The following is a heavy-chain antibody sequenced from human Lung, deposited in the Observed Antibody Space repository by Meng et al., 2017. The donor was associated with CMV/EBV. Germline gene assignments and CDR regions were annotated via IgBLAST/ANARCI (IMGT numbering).Heavy chain of an antibody. V-gene: IGHV4-59*08. Sequence: QVQLQEPGPELGKPSATLSLPCVVSGGSISTYSWSWIRQPPGKGLEWIGNNYYSGSTNYNPSLASRVTISVDSSKNQFSLKLSSVTAADTAVYYCARHQNGGTYPLDYWGQGTLVTVSS. CDR1: GGSISTYS. CDR2: NYYSGST. D-gene: IGHD3-16*02. J-gene: IGHJ4*02. CDR3: ARHQNGGTYPLDY.